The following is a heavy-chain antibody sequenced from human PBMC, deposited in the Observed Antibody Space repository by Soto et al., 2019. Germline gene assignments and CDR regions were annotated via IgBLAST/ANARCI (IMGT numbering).Heavy chain of an antibody. CDR1: GGSISSSSYY. D-gene: IGHD5-12*01. CDR3: ARQSSGDGYNYPDY. CDR2: IYYSGST. Sequence: QLQLQESGPGLVKPSETLSLTCTVSGGSISSSSYYWGWIRQPPGKGLEWIGSIYYSGSTYYNPSLKSRVTISVDTSKNQFSLKLSSVTAADTAVYYCARQSSGDGYNYPDYWGQGTLVTVSS. J-gene: IGHJ4*02. V-gene: IGHV4-39*01.